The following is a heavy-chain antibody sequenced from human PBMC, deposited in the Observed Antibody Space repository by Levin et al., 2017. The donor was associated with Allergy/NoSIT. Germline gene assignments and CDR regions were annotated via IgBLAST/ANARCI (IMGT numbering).Heavy chain of an antibody. D-gene: IGHD3-3*01. Sequence: ASVKVSCKASGYNFTNYGISWVRQAPGQGLEWMGWISAYNGNTNYAQKFQGRVTMTIQTSTNTAYRELRSLGSDDTAVYYCARVGIDFWGVYQKSWGYMDVWGQGTTVTVSS. V-gene: IGHV1-18*01. CDR2: ISAYNGNT. CDR1: GYNFTNYG. J-gene: IGHJ6*03. CDR3: ARVGIDFWGVYQKSWGYMDV.